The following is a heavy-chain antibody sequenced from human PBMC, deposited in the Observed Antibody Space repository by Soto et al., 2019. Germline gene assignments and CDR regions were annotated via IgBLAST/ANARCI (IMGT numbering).Heavy chain of an antibody. J-gene: IGHJ4*02. CDR3: ARRGYDILTGYSKVEVFDY. Sequence: VGDGSSSSRSYYRDKKSQPPGKGLEWIGSIYYSGSTYYNPSLKSRVTISVDTSKNQFSLKLSSVTAADTAVYYCARRGYDILTGYSKVEVFDYWGQGTLVTVSS. D-gene: IGHD3-9*01. CDR1: DGSSSSRSYY. CDR2: IYYSGST. V-gene: IGHV4-39*01.